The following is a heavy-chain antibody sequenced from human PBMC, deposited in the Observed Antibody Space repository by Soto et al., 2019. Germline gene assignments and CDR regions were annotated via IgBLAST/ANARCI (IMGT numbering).Heavy chain of an antibody. CDR3: ARDGSSGPRYYHGMDV. D-gene: IGHD2-15*01. CDR1: GGTFSSYA. Sequence: QVQLVQSGAEVKKPGSSVKVSCKASGGTFSSYAISWVRQAPGQGLEWMGGIIPIFGTANYAQKFQGRVTITADESTSTAYMELSSPRSEDTAVYYCARDGSSGPRYYHGMDVWGQGTTVTVSS. J-gene: IGHJ6*02. CDR2: IIPIFGTA. V-gene: IGHV1-69*01.